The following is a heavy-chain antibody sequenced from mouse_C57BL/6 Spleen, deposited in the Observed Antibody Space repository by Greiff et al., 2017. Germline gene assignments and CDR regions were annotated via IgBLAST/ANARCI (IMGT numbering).Heavy chain of an antibody. CDR2: ISSGGSYT. V-gene: IGHV5-6*01. CDR1: GFTFSSYG. CDR3: AREGMRDWYFDV. Sequence: EVMLVESGGDLVKPGGSLKLSCAASGFTFSSYGMSWVRQTPDKRLEWVATISSGGSYTYYPDSVKGRFTISRDNAKNTLYLQMSSLNSEDTAIYYCAREGMRDWYFDVWGTGTTVTVSS. J-gene: IGHJ1*03.